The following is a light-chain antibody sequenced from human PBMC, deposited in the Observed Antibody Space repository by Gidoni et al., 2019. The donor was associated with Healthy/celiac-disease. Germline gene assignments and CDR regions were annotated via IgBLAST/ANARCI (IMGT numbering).Light chain of an antibody. Sequence: SYELTQPPSVSVSPGQTARITCSGDALPKQYAYWYQQKPGQAPVLVIYKDSERPSGIPARFSGSSSGTTVTLTSSGVQAEDEADYYCQSADSSGTYGVVFGGGTKLTVL. CDR3: QSADSSGTYGVV. V-gene: IGLV3-25*02. CDR1: ALPKQY. J-gene: IGLJ2*01. CDR2: KDS.